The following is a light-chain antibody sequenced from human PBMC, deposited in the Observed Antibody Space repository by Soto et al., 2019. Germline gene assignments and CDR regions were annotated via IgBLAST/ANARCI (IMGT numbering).Light chain of an antibody. J-gene: IGKJ1*01. Sequence: DIQMTQSPSPLSASVGDRVTITCLASQTISTYLNWYQQKPGKAPKLLIYGASSLQSGVPSRFSGSGSGTDFTLTISSLQPEDFGTYYCQQSFSTPWTFGQGTKVDIK. V-gene: IGKV1-39*01. CDR1: QTISTY. CDR2: GAS. CDR3: QQSFSTPWT.